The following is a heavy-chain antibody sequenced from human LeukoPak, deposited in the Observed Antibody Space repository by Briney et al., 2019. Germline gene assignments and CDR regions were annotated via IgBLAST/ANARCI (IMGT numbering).Heavy chain of an antibody. Sequence: GGSLRLSCAASGFTFSSYGMHWVREARGKGGEGVAFIRYDAINKYYADSVKGRFTISTDNSKNTLYLQMNSLRAEDTAVYYCAKDLIRVVVVALDYWGQGTLVTVSS. CDR3: AKDLIRVVVVALDY. V-gene: IGHV3-30*02. CDR1: GFTFSSYG. CDR2: IRYDAINK. D-gene: IGHD2-15*01. J-gene: IGHJ4*02.